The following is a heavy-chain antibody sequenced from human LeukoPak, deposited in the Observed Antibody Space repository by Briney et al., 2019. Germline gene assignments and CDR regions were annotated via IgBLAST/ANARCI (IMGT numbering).Heavy chain of an antibody. Sequence: GGSLRLSCAASGFTFNNYGMSWVRQAPGKGLQWVSAISRSGDSTYYADSVKGRFTISRDNSKSTLYLQINSLRAEDTAVYYCTNRRGWFDPWGQGTLVTVSS. CDR1: GFTFNNYG. V-gene: IGHV3-23*01. CDR2: ISRSGDST. CDR3: TNRRGWFDP. J-gene: IGHJ5*02.